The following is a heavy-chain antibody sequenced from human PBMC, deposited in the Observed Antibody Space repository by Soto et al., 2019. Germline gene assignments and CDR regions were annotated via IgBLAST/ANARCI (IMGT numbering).Heavy chain of an antibody. CDR3: ARMGIVVVVATMYNWFDP. D-gene: IGHD2-15*01. J-gene: IGHJ5*02. CDR2: INPKNGGT. CDR1: GYTFTDYY. Sequence: ASVKVSCKASGYTFTDYYMHWVRQAPGLGLEWVGWINPKNGGTNYAQKFQGRVTMTRDTSISTAYMELSRLRSDDTAVYYCARMGIVVVVATMYNWFDPWGQGTLVTVSS. V-gene: IGHV1-2*02.